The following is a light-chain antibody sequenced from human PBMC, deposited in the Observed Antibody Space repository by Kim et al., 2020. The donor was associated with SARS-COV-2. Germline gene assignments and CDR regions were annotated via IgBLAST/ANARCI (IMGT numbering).Light chain of an antibody. J-gene: IGLJ2*01. CDR1: KLGDKY. Sequence: SYELTQPPSVSVSPGQTASITCSGDKLGDKYACWYQQKPGQSPVLVIYQDSKRPSGILERFSGSNSGNTATLTISGTQAMDEADYYCQAWDSSNAVFGGG. CDR3: QAWDSSNAV. V-gene: IGLV3-1*01. CDR2: QDS.